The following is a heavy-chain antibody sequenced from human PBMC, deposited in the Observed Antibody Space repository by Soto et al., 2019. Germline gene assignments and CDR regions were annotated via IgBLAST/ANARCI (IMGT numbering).Heavy chain of an antibody. D-gene: IGHD5-18*01. CDR3: AREGVMDTATDTIDY. CDR2: IYSGGST. Sequence: EVQLVESGGGLVQPGGSLRLYCAASGFTVSSNYMSWVRQAPGKGLEWVSVIYSGGSTYYADSVKGRFTISRHNSKNTLYLQMNSLRAEDTAVYYCAREGVMDTATDTIDYWGQGTLVTVSS. CDR1: GFTVSSNY. V-gene: IGHV3-53*04. J-gene: IGHJ4*02.